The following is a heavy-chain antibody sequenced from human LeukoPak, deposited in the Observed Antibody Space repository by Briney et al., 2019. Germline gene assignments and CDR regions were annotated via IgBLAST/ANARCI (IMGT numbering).Heavy chain of an antibody. Sequence: ASVKVSCKASGDTFINYGISWVRQAPGQGLEWMGWISVYSGETNYAKNYKGRVTMTTDSSTTTVYMELRSLRSDDTAVYYCARLTGESRVVDYWGQGTLVTVSS. D-gene: IGHD7-27*01. CDR2: ISVYSGET. CDR1: GDTFINYG. J-gene: IGHJ4*02. V-gene: IGHV1-18*01. CDR3: ARLTGESRVVDY.